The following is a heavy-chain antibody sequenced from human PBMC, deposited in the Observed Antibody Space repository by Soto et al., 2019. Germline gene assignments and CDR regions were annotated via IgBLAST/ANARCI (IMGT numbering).Heavy chain of an antibody. Sequence: PWGSLLLSCATSGFTFSSYGMHWVRQAPGKGLEWVATISYDGTNKNYADSVKGRFTISRDNSKNTLYLQMDSLKLEDTAVYYCAKDPRGYSYGYDVDYWGQGTLVTVSS. CDR3: AKDPRGYSYGYDVDY. J-gene: IGHJ4*02. D-gene: IGHD5-18*01. CDR2: ISYDGTNK. V-gene: IGHV3-30*18. CDR1: GFTFSSYG.